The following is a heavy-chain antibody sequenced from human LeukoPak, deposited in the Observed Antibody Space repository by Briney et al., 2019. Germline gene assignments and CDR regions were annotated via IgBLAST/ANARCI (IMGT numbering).Heavy chain of an antibody. D-gene: IGHD2-21*01. Sequence: NPGGSLRLSCAASGITFNSYTMNWVRQAPGKGLEWVSSISSSSSYIYYAASVKGRFTISRDNAKNTLYLQMNSLRAEDTAVYYCARGYSIFDLWGRGTLVTVSS. CDR2: ISSSSSYI. V-gene: IGHV3-21*01. CDR3: ARGYSIFDL. CDR1: GITFNSYT. J-gene: IGHJ2*01.